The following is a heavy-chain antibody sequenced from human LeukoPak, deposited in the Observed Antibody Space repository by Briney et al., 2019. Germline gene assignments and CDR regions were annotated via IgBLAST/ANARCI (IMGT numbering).Heavy chain of an antibody. CDR2: ISGSGGST. V-gene: IGHV3-23*01. J-gene: IGHJ4*02. Sequence: GGSLRLSCAASGFTFSSYAMSWVRQAPGKGLEWVSAISGSGGSTYYADSVKGRFTISRDNSKNTLYLQMNSLRAEDTAVYCCTKDRIAARSFDYWGQGTLVTVSS. CDR3: TKDRIAARSFDY. D-gene: IGHD6-6*01. CDR1: GFTFSSYA.